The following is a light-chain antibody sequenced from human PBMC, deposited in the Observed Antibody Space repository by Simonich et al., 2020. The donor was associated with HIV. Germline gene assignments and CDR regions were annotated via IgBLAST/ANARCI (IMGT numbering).Light chain of an antibody. CDR3: QVWDSSSDPYV. J-gene: IGLJ1*01. Sequence: SYVVTPSPSVSVAPGTTARITCGGANIGSKSVHWYQQKPGQAPVLVVYDDSDRPSGIPELFSGSNSGNTATLTISRVKAGDEADYYCQVWDSSSDPYVFGTGTKVTVL. CDR2: DDS. V-gene: IGLV3-21*03. CDR1: NIGSKS.